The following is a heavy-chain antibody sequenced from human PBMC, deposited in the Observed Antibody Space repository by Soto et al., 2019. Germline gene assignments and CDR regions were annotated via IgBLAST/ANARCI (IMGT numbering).Heavy chain of an antibody. J-gene: IGHJ6*02. CDR3: SHSRSYYDFWSGYHPYGMAV. CDR2: IYWDDDK. Sequence: GSGPTLVNPTQTLTLTCTFSGFSLSTSGVGVGWIRQPPGKALEWLALIYWDDDKRYSPSLKSRLTITKDTSKNQVVLTMTNMDPVDTATYYCSHSRSYYDFWSGYHPYGMAVWGQGTTVTVSS. D-gene: IGHD3-3*01. V-gene: IGHV2-5*02. CDR1: GFSLSTSGVG.